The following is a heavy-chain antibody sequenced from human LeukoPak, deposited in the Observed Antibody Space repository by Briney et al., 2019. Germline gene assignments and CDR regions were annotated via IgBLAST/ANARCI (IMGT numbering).Heavy chain of an antibody. CDR2: IIPILGIA. D-gene: IGHD4-23*01. V-gene: IGHV1-69*04. CDR3: ARDLDAAYGGNSRVGFDY. Sequence: GASVKVSCKASGGTFSSYAISWVRQAPGQGLEWMGRIIPILGIANYAQKFQGRVTITADKSTSTAYMELSSLRSEDTAVYYCARDLDAAYGGNSRVGFDYWGQGTLVTVSS. CDR1: GGTFSSYA. J-gene: IGHJ4*02.